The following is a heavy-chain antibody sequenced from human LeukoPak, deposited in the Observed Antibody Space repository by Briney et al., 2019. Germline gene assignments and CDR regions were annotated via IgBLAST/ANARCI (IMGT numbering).Heavy chain of an antibody. CDR2: ICPGNSDT. D-gene: IGHD3-3*01. CDR1: GYSFTSYW. Sequence: GESLQISCTGSGYSFTSYWIGWVRQMPGKGLEWMGIICPGNSDTTYSPYFQGQVSNSADKSISTAILQWSSLKASYTAMYYCARHTTFWSGYYTGYYYYMDVWGKGTTVTVSS. J-gene: IGHJ6*03. V-gene: IGHV5-51*01. CDR3: ARHTTFWSGYYTGYYYYMDV.